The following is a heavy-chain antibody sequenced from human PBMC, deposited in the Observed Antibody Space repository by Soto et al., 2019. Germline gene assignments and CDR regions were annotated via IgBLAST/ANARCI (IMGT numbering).Heavy chain of an antibody. J-gene: IGHJ4*02. CDR1: GYTFTGYG. V-gene: IGHV1-18*01. CDR2: IATYDDKT. CDR3: VRDLDGSGSYYTDY. Sequence: QVQLVQSGTEVKKPGASVQVSCKGSGYTFTGYGITWVRQAPGQGLEWMGRIATYDDKTNYAQKLQSRVTMTTDTSTSTAYMELKSLRSDDTAVYYCVRDLDGSGSYYTDYWGQGTLVTVSS. D-gene: IGHD3-10*01.